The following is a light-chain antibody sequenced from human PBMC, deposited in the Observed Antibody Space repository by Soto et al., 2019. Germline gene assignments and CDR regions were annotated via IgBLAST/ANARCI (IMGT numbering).Light chain of an antibody. CDR3: QQRSNWSPPYT. V-gene: IGKV3-11*01. CDR2: DAM. J-gene: IGKJ2*01. Sequence: EIGLTQSPATLSLAPGETATLSCRASQSVSVYLAWYQQKPGQAPRLLIYDAMHRAPGIPPRLSGSGSGTDFTLTIRSLEPEDFALYFCQQRSNWSPPYTFGQGTKLEIK. CDR1: QSVSVY.